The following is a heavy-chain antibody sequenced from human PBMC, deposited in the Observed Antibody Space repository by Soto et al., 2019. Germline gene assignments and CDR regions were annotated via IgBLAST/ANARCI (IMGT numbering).Heavy chain of an antibody. CDR3: ARXGYDFWSGYYRAHAFDI. V-gene: IGHV4-34*01. Sequence: SETLSLTCPVYGGSFSCYYWSWIRQPPGKGLEWIGEINHSGSTNYNPSLKSRVTISVDTSKNQFSLKLSSVTAADTAVYYCARXGYDFWSGYYRAHAFDIWGQGTMVTVSS. J-gene: IGHJ3*02. D-gene: IGHD3-3*01. CDR1: GGSFSCYY. CDR2: INHSGST.